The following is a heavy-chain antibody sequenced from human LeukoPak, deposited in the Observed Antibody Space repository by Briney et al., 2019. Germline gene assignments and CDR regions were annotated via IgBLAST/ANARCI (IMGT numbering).Heavy chain of an antibody. V-gene: IGHV3-33*01. CDR2: IWYDGSNK. CDR3: ARRDSSGPYY. Sequence: PGRSLRLSCAASGFTSSSYGMHWVRQAPGKGLEWVAVIWYDGSNKYYADSVKGRFTISRDNSKNTLYLQMNSLRAEDTAVYYCARRDSSGPYYWGQGTLVTVSS. J-gene: IGHJ4*02. CDR1: GFTSSSYG. D-gene: IGHD3-22*01.